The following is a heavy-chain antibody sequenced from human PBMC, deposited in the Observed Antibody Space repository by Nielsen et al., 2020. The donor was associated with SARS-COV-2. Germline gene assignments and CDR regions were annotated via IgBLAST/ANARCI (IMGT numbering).Heavy chain of an antibody. D-gene: IGHD6-6*01. CDR3: ARYSSSSGNY. CDR1: GFTFSSYS. Sequence: GESLKISCAASGFTFSSYSMNWVRQAPGKGLEWVSSISSSSSYIYYADSVKGRFTISRDNAKNSLYLQMNSLRAEGTAVYYCARYSSSSGNYWGQGTLVTVSS. CDR2: ISSSSSYI. J-gene: IGHJ4*02. V-gene: IGHV3-21*01.